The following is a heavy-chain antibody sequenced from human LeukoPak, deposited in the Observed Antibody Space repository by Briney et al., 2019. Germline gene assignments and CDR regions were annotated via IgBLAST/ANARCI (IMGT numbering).Heavy chain of an antibody. Sequence: PSETLSLTCTVSDGSISSYFWTWIRQPPGKGLEWIGYIYYSGSTKLNPSLKSRVTISVDTSKNQFSLKLSSVTPADTAVYYCAGGFLGSGRFDPWGQGTLVTVSS. CDR3: AGGFLGSGRFDP. D-gene: IGHD6-19*01. J-gene: IGHJ5*02. CDR1: DGSISSYF. V-gene: IGHV4-59*01. CDR2: IYYSGST.